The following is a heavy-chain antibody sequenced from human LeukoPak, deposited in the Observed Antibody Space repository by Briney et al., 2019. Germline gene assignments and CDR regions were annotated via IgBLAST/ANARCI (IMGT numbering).Heavy chain of an antibody. D-gene: IGHD3-22*01. CDR3: ARDRPNYYGSDGHYYRRDGDY. CDR2: ITSRDGTT. J-gene: IGHJ4*02. Sequence: QTGGSLRLSCAASGFTFTIHAMSWVRQAPGRGLEWVSSITSRDGTTYYAGSVRGRFTISRDNSKNTLYLQMNSLRVEDTAVYFCARDRPNYYGSDGHYYRRDGDYWGQGTLVTVSS. V-gene: IGHV3-23*01. CDR1: GFTFTIHA.